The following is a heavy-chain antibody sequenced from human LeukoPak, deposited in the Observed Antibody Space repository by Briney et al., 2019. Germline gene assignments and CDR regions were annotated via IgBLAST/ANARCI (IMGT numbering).Heavy chain of an antibody. CDR1: GGPFSGYY. CDR3: ARGYYDSSGYYDY. V-gene: IGHV4-34*01. Sequence: PSETLSLTCAVYGGPFSGYYWGWIRQPPGKGLEWIGEINHSGSTNYNPSLKSRVTISVDTSKNQFSLKLSSVTAADTAVYYCARGYYDSSGYYDYWGQGTLVTVSS. J-gene: IGHJ4*02. CDR2: INHSGST. D-gene: IGHD3-22*01.